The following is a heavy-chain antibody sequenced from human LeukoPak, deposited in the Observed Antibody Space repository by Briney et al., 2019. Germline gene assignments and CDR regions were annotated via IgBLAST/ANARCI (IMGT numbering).Heavy chain of an antibody. D-gene: IGHD3-9*01. CDR1: VYTFTSYD. CDR3: ARGDILTGNHNDY. J-gene: IGHJ4*02. CDR2: MNPNSGNT. Sequence: GASVKVSCKASVYTFTSYDINWVRQATGQGLGWMGWMNPNSGNTGYAQKFQGRVTMTRNTSISTAYMELSSLRSEDTAVYYCARGDILTGNHNDYWGQGTLVTVSS. V-gene: IGHV1-8*01.